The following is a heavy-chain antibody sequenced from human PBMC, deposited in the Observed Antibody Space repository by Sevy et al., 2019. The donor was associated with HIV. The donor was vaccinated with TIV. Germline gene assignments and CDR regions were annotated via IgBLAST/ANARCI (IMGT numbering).Heavy chain of an antibody. Sequence: GGSLRLSCSASGFTFSSYGMNWVRQGPGKGLEWVSSISSSSYTYYADSVKGRFSISRDNAKNSLYLQMNSLTDEDTAVYYCARDRSTYYYDSSGYSRLGFDYWGQGIPVTVSS. D-gene: IGHD3-22*01. CDR2: ISSSSYT. J-gene: IGHJ4*02. CDR1: GFTFSSYG. V-gene: IGHV3-21*01. CDR3: ARDRSTYYYDSSGYSRLGFDY.